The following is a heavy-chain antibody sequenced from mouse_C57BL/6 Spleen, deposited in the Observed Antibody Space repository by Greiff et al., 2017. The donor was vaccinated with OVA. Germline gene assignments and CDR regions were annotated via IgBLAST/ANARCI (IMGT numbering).Heavy chain of an antibody. CDR1: GYTFTDYY. CDR2: INPNNGGT. Sequence: VQLQQSGPELVKPGASVKISCKASGYTFTDYYMNWVKQSHGKSLEWIGDINPNNGGTSYNQKFKGKATLTVDKSSSTAYMELRSLTSEDSAVYYCARRQLRLRNAMDDWGQGTSVTVSS. J-gene: IGHJ4*01. D-gene: IGHD3-2*02. V-gene: IGHV1-26*01. CDR3: ARRQLRLRNAMDD.